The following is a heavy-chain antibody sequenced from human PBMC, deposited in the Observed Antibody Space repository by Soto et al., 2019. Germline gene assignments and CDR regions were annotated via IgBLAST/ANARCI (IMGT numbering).Heavy chain of an antibody. D-gene: IGHD3-10*01. J-gene: IGHJ6*02. V-gene: IGHV3-30*18. CDR3: AKDSEEELLWFGGGIYYSGMDV. Sequence: QVQLVESGGGVVQPGRSLRLSCAASGFTFSSYGMHWVRQAPGKGLEWVAVISYDGSNKYYADSVKGRFTISRDNSKNTLFLLMNSLRAEDTAVYYCAKDSEEELLWFGGGIYYSGMDVWGRGTKVTVSS. CDR2: ISYDGSNK. CDR1: GFTFSSYG.